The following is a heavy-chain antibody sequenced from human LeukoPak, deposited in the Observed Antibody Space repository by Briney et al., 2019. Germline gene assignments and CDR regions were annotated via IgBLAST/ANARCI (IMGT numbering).Heavy chain of an antibody. CDR2: IYWDDDE. CDR1: GFSLSASAVG. V-gene: IGHV2-5*02. Sequence: SGPTLVKPTQTVTLTCTYSGFSLSASAVGVAWIRQPPGKALEWLALIYWDDDERYSPSLRSRLTITRDTPKNQVVLRMTNMDPVDTATYYCAHIGSYFGVVNIPHYWGPGILVTVSS. CDR3: AHIGSYFGVVNIPHY. J-gene: IGHJ4*02. D-gene: IGHD3-3*01.